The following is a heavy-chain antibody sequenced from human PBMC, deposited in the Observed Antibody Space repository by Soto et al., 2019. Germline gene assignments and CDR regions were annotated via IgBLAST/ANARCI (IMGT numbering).Heavy chain of an antibody. Sequence: EVQLVESGGGLVKPGGSLRLSCAASGFTFSSYSMNWVRQAPGKGLEWVSSISSSSSYIYYADSVKGRFTISRDNAKNSLYLQMNSLRAEDTAVYYCARAPMTTWPLDYWGQGTLVTVSS. CDR1: GFTFSSYS. CDR2: ISSSSSYI. D-gene: IGHD4-17*01. V-gene: IGHV3-21*01. J-gene: IGHJ4*02. CDR3: ARAPMTTWPLDY.